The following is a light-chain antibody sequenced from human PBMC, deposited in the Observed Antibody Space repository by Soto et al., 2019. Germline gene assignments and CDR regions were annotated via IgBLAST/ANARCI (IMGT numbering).Light chain of an antibody. CDR3: QQYNKWSIT. J-gene: IGKJ4*01. Sequence: EIVMTQSPATLSVSPGERATLSCRASQSVSGNLAWYQQKPGQAPSLLIYAASTRATGISARFSGSGSGTDFTLTISSLHTEDFALYYCQQYNKWSITFGGGTKVENK. V-gene: IGKV3-15*01. CDR2: AAS. CDR1: QSVSGN.